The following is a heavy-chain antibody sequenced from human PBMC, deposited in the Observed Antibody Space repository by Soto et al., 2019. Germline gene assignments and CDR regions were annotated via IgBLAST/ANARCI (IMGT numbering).Heavy chain of an antibody. Sequence: ASVKASCKVSGYTLPEVSMHWVRQAPGKGLEWMGGFDPEDGETIYAQKFQGRVTMTEDTSTDTAYMELSSLRSEDTAVYYCATALGTSDAFDIWGQGTMVTVSS. CDR1: GYTLPEVS. J-gene: IGHJ3*02. V-gene: IGHV1-24*01. D-gene: IGHD1-1*01. CDR3: ATALGTSDAFDI. CDR2: FDPEDGET.